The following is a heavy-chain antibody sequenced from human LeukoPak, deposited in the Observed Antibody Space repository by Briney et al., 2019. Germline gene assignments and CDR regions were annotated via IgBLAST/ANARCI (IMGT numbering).Heavy chain of an antibody. CDR1: GDSISSSSYY. V-gene: IGHV4-39*01. J-gene: IGHJ5*02. CDR3: ARHQYANNWFDP. D-gene: IGHD2-8*01. Sequence: KPPETLSLTCTVSGDSISSSSYYWGWIRQPPGKGLKWIGSIYYSGSTYYNPSLKSRVTLSVDTSRNQFSLKLTSVTAADTAVYYCARHQYANNWFDPWGQGTLVTVSS. CDR2: IYYSGST.